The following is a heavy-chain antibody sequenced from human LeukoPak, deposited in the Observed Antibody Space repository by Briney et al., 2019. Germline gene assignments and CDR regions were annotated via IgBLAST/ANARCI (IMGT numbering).Heavy chain of an antibody. V-gene: IGHV3-23*01. D-gene: IGHD5-12*01. CDR3: TKSNIEATNGEWANY. J-gene: IGHJ4*02. CDR2: FSGRGDRT. CDR1: TFTFSSHA. Sequence: AGSLRLSCAASTFTFSSHAMSWVRQAPGKGLEWVSIFSGRGDRTYYADSVKGRFTISRDNSKSMMYLQMNSLRVEDTAIYFCTKSNIEATNGEWANYWGQGTLVTVSS.